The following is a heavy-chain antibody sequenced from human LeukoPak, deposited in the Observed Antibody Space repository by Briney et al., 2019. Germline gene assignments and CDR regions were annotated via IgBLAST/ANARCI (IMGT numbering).Heavy chain of an antibody. CDR2: ISGSGEST. CDR3: AREGGYVFDY. Sequence: GGSLRLSCAASGFTFSNYAMSWVRQAPGKGLEWVSGISGSGESTRYADSVKGRFTISRDNSKNTVYLQMNSLRPEDTAMYYCAREGGYVFDYWGQGTLVTVSS. CDR1: GFTFSNYA. D-gene: IGHD5-12*01. V-gene: IGHV3-23*01. J-gene: IGHJ4*02.